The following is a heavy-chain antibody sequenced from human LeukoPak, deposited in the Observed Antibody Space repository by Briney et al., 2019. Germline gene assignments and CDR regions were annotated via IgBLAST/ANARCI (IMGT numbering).Heavy chain of an antibody. CDR3: AKRVSSSQYNWFDP. V-gene: IGHV3-21*01. CDR2: ISSSGNYI. J-gene: IGHJ5*02. D-gene: IGHD6-13*01. Sequence: GGSLRLSCAASGFMFSSYSMNWVRQAPGKGLEWISSISSSGNYIYYADSVKGRFTISRDNAKNSLFLQMNSLRAEDTAVYYRAKRVSSSQYNWFDPWGQGTLVSVSS. CDR1: GFMFSSYS.